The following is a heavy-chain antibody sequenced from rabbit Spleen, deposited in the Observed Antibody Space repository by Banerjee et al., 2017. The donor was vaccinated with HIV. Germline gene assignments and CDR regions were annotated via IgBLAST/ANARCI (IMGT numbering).Heavy chain of an antibody. CDR3: ARLGHADYPYAYGLKL. Sequence: QSLEESGGDLVKPEGSLTLTCKASGVSFNDKDVMCWVRQAPGKGLEWITCINMVTGKSVYASWAKGRFIMSRTSSTKVTLQMTSLTAADTATYFCARLGHADYPYAYGLKLWGPGTLVTVS. J-gene: IGHJ6*01. V-gene: IGHV1S40*01. CDR1: GVSFNDKDV. CDR2: INMVTGKS. D-gene: IGHD6-1*01.